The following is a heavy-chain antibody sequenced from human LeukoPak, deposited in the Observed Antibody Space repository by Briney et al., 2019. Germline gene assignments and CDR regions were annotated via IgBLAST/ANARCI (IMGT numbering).Heavy chain of an antibody. D-gene: IGHD2-15*01. CDR3: ARGGLGVDY. J-gene: IGHJ4*02. V-gene: IGHV3-30*14. CDR2: ISYDGSNK. Sequence: GGSLRLSCAASGFTFSSYAMHWVRQAPGKGLEWVAVISYDGSNKYYADSVKGRFIISRDNSKNTLYLQMNSLRAEDTAVYYCARGGLGVDYWGQGTLVTVSS. CDR1: GFTFSSYA.